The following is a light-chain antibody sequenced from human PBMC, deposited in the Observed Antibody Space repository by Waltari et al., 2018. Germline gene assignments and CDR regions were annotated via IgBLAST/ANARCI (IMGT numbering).Light chain of an antibody. J-gene: IGLJ3*02. Sequence: SYELTQPPSVSVSPGQTARITCSGDALPRHYAYWYQQKPGQAPVLMISKDTERPSGIRERFSGSSSGTIATLTISGVQAEDEADYYCQSADSSGSYPWVFGGGTKLTVL. CDR2: KDT. CDR1: ALPRHY. CDR3: QSADSSGSYPWV. V-gene: IGLV3-25*03.